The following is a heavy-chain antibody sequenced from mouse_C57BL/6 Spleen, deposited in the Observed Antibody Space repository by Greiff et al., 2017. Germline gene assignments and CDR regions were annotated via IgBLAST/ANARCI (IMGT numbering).Heavy chain of an antibody. CDR1: GYTFTSYW. D-gene: IGHD2-2*01. V-gene: IGHV1-55*01. Sequence: QVQLQQPGAELVKPGASVTMSCKASGYTFTSYWITWVKQRPGQGLEWIGDIYPGSGSTNYNEKFKSKATLTVDTSSSTAYMQLSSLTSEDSAVYYCGRWYGYDGRDMDYWGQGTSVTVSS. J-gene: IGHJ4*01. CDR2: IYPGSGST. CDR3: GRWYGYDGRDMDY.